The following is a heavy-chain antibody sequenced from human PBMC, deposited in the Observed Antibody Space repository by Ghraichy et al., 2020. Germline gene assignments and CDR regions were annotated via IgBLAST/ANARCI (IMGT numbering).Heavy chain of an antibody. V-gene: IGHV4-38-2*02. CDR1: SYSISSDYY. CDR2: IYHSSST. Sequence: SETLSLTCTVSSYSISSDYYCCCSRHPPGKGLEWRGSIYHSSSTYYNPPRKSRVITLVDTSNDHFSLQLRSATAADTAMYYCARDNIHSTSWDNYFDYWGQGTLVTVSS. D-gene: IGHD6-13*01. J-gene: IGHJ4*02. CDR3: ARDNIHSTSWDNYFDY.